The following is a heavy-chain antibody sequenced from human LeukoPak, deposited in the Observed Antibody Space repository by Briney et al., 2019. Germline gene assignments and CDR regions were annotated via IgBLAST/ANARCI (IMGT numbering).Heavy chain of an antibody. V-gene: IGHV3-23*01. CDR3: AKGWYGSSPLDP. J-gene: IGHJ5*02. CDR2: ISGSVVST. D-gene: IGHD6-13*01. CDR1: GFTFSISA. Sequence: QPGGSLRLSCAASGFTFSISAMSWVRQAQGKRLEWVSGISGSVVSTYYADSVKGRFTISRDNSKNTLYLQMNSLRAEDTAVYYCAKGWYGSSPLDPWGQGTLVTVSS.